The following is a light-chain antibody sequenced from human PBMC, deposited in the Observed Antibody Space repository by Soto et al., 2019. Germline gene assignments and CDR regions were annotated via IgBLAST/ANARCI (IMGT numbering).Light chain of an antibody. Sequence: EIVLTQSPGTLSLSPGERATLSCRASQSVSGSYLAWYQQKPGQAPRLLIYGASNRATGIPDRFSGSGSGTDFTLTISRLESEDFAVYYCQQYESSPPLTFGGGTKVDIK. J-gene: IGKJ4*01. CDR3: QQYESSPPLT. CDR1: QSVSGSY. CDR2: GAS. V-gene: IGKV3-20*01.